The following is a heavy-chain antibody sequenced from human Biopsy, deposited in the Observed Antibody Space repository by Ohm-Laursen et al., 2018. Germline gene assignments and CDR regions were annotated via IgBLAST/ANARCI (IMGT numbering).Heavy chain of an antibody. V-gene: IGHV4-59*01. J-gene: IGHJ4*02. CDR2: IYYSGST. CDR3: TRVGAEAPSIDYFDY. Sequence: SVTLSLTCTVSGGSIGSFFWSWIRQPPGKGLEWIGYIYYSGSTNYNPSLRSRVTISVDRSKNQFSLELSSVTAADTAVYYWTRVGAEAPSIDYFDYWGQGALVTVSS. D-gene: IGHD3-3*01. CDR1: GGSIGSFF.